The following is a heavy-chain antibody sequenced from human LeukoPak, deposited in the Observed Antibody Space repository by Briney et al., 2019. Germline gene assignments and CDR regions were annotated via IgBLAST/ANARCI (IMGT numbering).Heavy chain of an antibody. CDR3: ARDFRGIYDYVWGSYRSPFDY. Sequence: GASVKVSCKASGYTFTGYYMHWVRQAPGQGLEWMGWINPNSGGTNYAQKFQGRVTMTRDTSISTAYMELSRLRSDDTAVYYCARDFRGIYDYVWGSYRSPFDYWGQGTLVTVSS. CDR1: GYTFTGYY. V-gene: IGHV1-2*02. D-gene: IGHD3-16*02. CDR2: INPNSGGT. J-gene: IGHJ4*02.